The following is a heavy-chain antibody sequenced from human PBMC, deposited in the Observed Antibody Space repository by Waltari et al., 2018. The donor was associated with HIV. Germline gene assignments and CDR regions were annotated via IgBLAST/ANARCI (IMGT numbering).Heavy chain of an antibody. CDR1: GGSISNSYW. Sequence: QLQLQVSAPALVQPSATLSPPCGLSGGSISNSYWCSWVRQPPGKGLEWIGEISHSGSTNYNPSLKSRVSTSVDNSKNQFSLNLSSVTAADTAVYYCARGAGYGFPVVDYYGMDVWGQGTTVIVSS. D-gene: IGHD3-3*01. CDR2: ISHSGST. J-gene: IGHJ6*02. CDR3: ARGAGYGFPVVDYYGMDV. V-gene: IGHV4-4*02.